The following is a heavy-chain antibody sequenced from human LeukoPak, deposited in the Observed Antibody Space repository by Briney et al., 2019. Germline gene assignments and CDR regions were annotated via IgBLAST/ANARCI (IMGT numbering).Heavy chain of an antibody. J-gene: IGHJ4*02. D-gene: IGHD6-13*01. V-gene: IGHV4-61*05. CDR2: IHYSGSS. CDR1: GGSISSSSYY. CDR3: ARGAAATY. Sequence: PSETLSLTCTASGGSISSSSYYWGWIRQPPGKGLEWIGYIHYSGSSNYNPSLKSRVTISLDTSKNQFSLKLSSVTAADTAVYYCARGAAATYWGQGTLVTVSS.